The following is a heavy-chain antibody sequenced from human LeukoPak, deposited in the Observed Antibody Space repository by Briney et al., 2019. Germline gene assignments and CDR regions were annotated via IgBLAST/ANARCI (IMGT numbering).Heavy chain of an antibody. CDR1: GFTFSHAW. Sequence: GGSLRLSCAASGFTFSHAWMNWVRQAPGKGLEWVGRVGSTSDGGAIHYAAPVKGRFTTSRDDSKDLLSLQMSGLKTEDTAVYHCATDVLLTCFYEDDDEGCSNETDALNVWGPGTLVTVAP. CDR3: ATDVLLTCFYEDDDEGCSNETDALNV. V-gene: IGHV3-15*04. D-gene: IGHD2/OR15-2a*01. J-gene: IGHJ3*01. CDR2: VGSTSDGGAI.